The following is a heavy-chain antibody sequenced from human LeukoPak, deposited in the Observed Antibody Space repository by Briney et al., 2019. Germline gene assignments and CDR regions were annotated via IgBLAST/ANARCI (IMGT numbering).Heavy chain of an antibody. CDR3: AREGYCTGGTCFDN. CDR2: INPNSGGT. V-gene: IGHV1-2*02. Sequence: ASVKVSCKASAYTFTGYYLHWVRQAPGQVLEWIGWINPNSGGTDYAQKFQGRVTTTRDTSISTVYMELSRLRSDDTAVYYCAREGYCTGGTCFDNWGQGTLVTVSS. D-gene: IGHD2-8*02. CDR1: AYTFTGYY. J-gene: IGHJ4*02.